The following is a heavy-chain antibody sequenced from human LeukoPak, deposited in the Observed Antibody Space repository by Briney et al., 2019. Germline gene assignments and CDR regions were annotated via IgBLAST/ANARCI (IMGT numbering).Heavy chain of an antibody. V-gene: IGHV3-21*01. CDR1: GFTFSSYN. CDR2: ISSSSSYL. CDR3: ASDTLHSSSWTRFDY. D-gene: IGHD6-13*01. Sequence: GGALRLSCAASGFTFSSYNMNWVRRAPGKELAGVSSISSSSSYLYYSDSVKGRFTISRENAKNSLYLQMNSLRAEDTAVYYCASDTLHSSSWTRFDYWGQGTLVTVSS. J-gene: IGHJ4*02.